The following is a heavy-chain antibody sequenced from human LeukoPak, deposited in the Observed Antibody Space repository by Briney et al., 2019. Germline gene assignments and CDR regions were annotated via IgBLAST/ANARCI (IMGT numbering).Heavy chain of an antibody. CDR3: ARGDTGYSSSWWDY. J-gene: IGHJ4*02. CDR2: IYQSGST. D-gene: IGHD6-13*01. V-gene: IGHV4-30-2*01. CDR1: GGSISSGGYY. Sequence: SETLSLTCTVSGGSISSGGYYWSWIRQPPGKGLEWIWYIYQSGSTYYNPSLKSRVTISVYTSKNQFSLKLSSVTAPDAAVYYCARGDTGYSSSWWDYWGQGTLVTVSS.